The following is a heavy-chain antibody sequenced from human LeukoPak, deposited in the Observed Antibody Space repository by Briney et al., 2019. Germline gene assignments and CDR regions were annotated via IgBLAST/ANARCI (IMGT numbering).Heavy chain of an antibody. Sequence: RAGGSLRLSCAASGFTFDDYGMSWVRHAPGKGLEWVSGINWNGGSTEYADSVKGRFTISRANAKPSLYLQMNSLRAEDTAVYYCARDLALRFLEWGLTHNWFDHWGQGTLVTVSS. V-gene: IGHV3-20*04. D-gene: IGHD3-3*01. CDR2: INWNGGST. CDR1: GFTFDDYG. CDR3: ARDLALRFLEWGLTHNWFDH. J-gene: IGHJ5*02.